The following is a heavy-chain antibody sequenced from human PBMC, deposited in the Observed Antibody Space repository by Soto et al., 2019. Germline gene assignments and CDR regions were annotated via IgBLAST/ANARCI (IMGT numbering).Heavy chain of an antibody. D-gene: IGHD2-2*01. Sequence: PSETLSLTCAVYGGSFSGYYWSWIRQPPGKGREWIGEINHSGSTNYNPSRKSRVTISVDTSKNQFSLKLSSATAAATAVYYCATDSLAQLLYYYCYGMDFWGQGTSVTGS. CDR1: GGSFSGYY. CDR2: INHSGST. CDR3: ATDSLAQLLYYYCYGMDF. J-gene: IGHJ6*02. V-gene: IGHV4-34*01.